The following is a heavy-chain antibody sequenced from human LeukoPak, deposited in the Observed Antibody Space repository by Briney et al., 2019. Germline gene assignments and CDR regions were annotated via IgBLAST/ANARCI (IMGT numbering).Heavy chain of an antibody. V-gene: IGHV4-38-2*02. CDR2: IYHSGST. Sequence: SETLSLTCTVSGGSISSGYYWGWLRQPPGKGLEWIGSIYHSGSTYYNPSLKSRVTISVDTSKTQFSLKLSSVTAADTDVYYCASLLRLAVAEFYFDYWGQGNLVTVSS. D-gene: IGHD6-19*01. CDR3: ASLLRLAVAEFYFDY. J-gene: IGHJ4*02. CDR1: GGSISSGYY.